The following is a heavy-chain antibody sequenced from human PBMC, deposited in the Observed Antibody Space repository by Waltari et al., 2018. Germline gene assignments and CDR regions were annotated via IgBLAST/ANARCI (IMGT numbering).Heavy chain of an antibody. CDR1: GGSISSYY. CDR3: ARRRTPDAFDI. CDR2: IYYSGST. V-gene: IGHV4-59*01. J-gene: IGHJ3*02. Sequence: QVQLQESGPGLVKPSETLSLTCTVPGGSISSYYWSWIRQPPGKGLEWIGYIYYSGSTNYNPSLKSRVTISVDTSKNQFSLKLSSVTAADTAVYYCARRRTPDAFDIWGQGTMVTVSS.